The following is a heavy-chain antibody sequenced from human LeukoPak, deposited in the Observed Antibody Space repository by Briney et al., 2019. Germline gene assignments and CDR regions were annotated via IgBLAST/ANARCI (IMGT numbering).Heavy chain of an antibody. D-gene: IGHD4-17*01. CDR1: GYTFTGYY. J-gene: IGHJ4*02. CDR2: INPNSGGT. V-gene: IGHV1-2*02. CDR3: ARTSPTVTTMED. Sequence: ASVKVSCKASGYTFTGYYMHWVRQAPGQGLEWMGGINPNSGGTNYAQKFQGRVTMTRDTSISTAYMELSRLRSDDTAVYYCARTSPTVTTMEDWGQGTLVTVSS.